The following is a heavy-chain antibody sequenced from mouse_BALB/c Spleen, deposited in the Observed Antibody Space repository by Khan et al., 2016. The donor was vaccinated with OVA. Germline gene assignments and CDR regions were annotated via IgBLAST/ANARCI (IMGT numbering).Heavy chain of an antibody. V-gene: IGHV5-9-3*01. CDR1: GFTFSSYA. CDR3: ARHNYGPFAF. CDR2: ISSAGDYT. D-gene: IGHD1-1*01. J-gene: IGHJ3*01. Sequence: EVELVESGGGLVEPGGPLKLSCAASGFTFSSYAMSWVRQTPEKRLEWVATISSAGDYTYYPDSVKGRFTISRDTAKNTLYLQMSSLRSEDTAMYFGARHNYGPFAFWGQGTLVTVSA.